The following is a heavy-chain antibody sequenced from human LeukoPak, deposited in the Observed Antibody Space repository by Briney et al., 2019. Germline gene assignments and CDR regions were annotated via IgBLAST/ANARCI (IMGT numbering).Heavy chain of an antibody. J-gene: IGHJ4*02. CDR2: IYYSGST. CDR1: GGSISSSSYY. V-gene: IGHV4-39*07. CDR3: ARETQGKYYFDY. Sequence: PSETLSLTCTVSGGSISSSSYYWGWIRQPPGKGLEWIGSIYYSGSTYYNPSLKSRVTISVDTSKNQFSLKLSSVTAADTAVYYCARETQGKYYFDYWGQGTLVTVSS.